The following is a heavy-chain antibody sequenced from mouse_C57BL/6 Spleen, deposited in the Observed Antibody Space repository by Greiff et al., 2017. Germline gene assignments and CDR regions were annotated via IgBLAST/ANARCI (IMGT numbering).Heavy chain of an antibody. CDR1: GYTFTDYN. CDR3: ASRSSHWYFDV. D-gene: IGHD1-1*01. CDR2: INPNNGGT. J-gene: IGHJ1*03. V-gene: IGHV1-18*01. Sequence: VQLQQSGPELVKPGASVKIPCKASGYTFTDYNMDWVKQSHGQSLEWIGDINPNNGGTIYNQKFKGKATLTVDNSSSTAYMELRSLTSEDTAVYYCASRSSHWYFDVWGTGTTVTVSS.